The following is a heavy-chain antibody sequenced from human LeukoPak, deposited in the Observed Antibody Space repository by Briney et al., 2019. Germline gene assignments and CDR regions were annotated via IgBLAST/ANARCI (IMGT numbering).Heavy chain of an antibody. V-gene: IGHV3-21*01. D-gene: IGHD6-6*01. Sequence: GWSLRLSCPTPGFTFSIYTLNGVRQAAGKGLEGVSCISSGGTYIYNADSVKGRFTISRDNAKNSLYLQMNNLRAEDTAVYYCAREEDSSTIRSSHGMDVWGQGTTVTVAS. J-gene: IGHJ6*02. CDR1: GFTFSIYT. CDR2: ISSGGTYI. CDR3: AREEDSSTIRSSHGMDV.